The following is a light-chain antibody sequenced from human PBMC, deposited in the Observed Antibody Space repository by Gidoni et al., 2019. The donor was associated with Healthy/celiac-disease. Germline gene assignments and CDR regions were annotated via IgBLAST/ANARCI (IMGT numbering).Light chain of an antibody. Sequence: SYALTQPPPVSVSPGHTASIHCSGDKLVNKYACWYQQQPGQSPVLDIYQDSKRPSGIPELFSGSNSGNTATLTISGTQAMDEADYYCQAWDSSTAVFGGGTKLTVL. CDR2: QDS. V-gene: IGLV3-1*01. J-gene: IGLJ2*01. CDR1: KLVNKY. CDR3: QAWDSSTAV.